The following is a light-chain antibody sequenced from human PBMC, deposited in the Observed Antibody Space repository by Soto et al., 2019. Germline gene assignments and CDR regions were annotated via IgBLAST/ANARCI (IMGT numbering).Light chain of an antibody. J-gene: IGKJ1*01. CDR3: QQFETYTRT. CDR2: KAS. V-gene: IGKV1-5*03. Sequence: DIPMTQSPSTLSASVGDRVTISCRASQSISSWLAWYQQKPGKAPKLLIYKASSLESGVPSRFSGSGSRTEFTLTISGLQPDDFATYYCQQFETYTRTFGQGTKVEIK. CDR1: QSISSW.